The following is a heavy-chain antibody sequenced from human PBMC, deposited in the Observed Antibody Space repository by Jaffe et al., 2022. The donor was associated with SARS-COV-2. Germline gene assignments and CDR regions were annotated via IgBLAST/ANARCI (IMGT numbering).Heavy chain of an antibody. J-gene: IGHJ4*02. V-gene: IGHV1-69*02. CDR1: GGTFSSYT. D-gene: IGHD3-22*01. CDR2: IIPILGIA. Sequence: QVQLVQSGAEVKKPGSSVKVSCKASGGTFSSYTISWVRQAPGQGLEWMGRIIPILGIANYAQKFQGRVTITADKSTSTAYMELSSLRSEDTAVYYCARGPYDSSGYYLFDYWGQGTLVTVSS. CDR3: ARGPYDSSGYYLFDY.